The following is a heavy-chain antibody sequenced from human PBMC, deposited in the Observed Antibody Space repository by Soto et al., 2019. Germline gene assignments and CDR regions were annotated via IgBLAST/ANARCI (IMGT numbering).Heavy chain of an antibody. CDR3: ARGGRRYSSSRGWFDP. Sequence: SETLSLTCAVYGGSFSGYYWSWIRQPPGKGLEWIGEINHSGSTNHNPSLKSRVTISVDTSKNQFSLKLSSVTAADTAVYYCARGGRRYSSSRGWFDPWGQGTLVTVSS. J-gene: IGHJ5*02. D-gene: IGHD6-6*01. CDR1: GGSFSGYY. V-gene: IGHV4-34*01. CDR2: INHSGST.